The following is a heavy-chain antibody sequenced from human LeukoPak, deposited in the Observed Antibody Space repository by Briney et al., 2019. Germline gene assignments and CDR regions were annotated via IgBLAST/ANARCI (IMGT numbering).Heavy chain of an antibody. J-gene: IGHJ4*02. V-gene: IGHV1-46*01. CDR1: GYTFTSYY. Sequence: ASVKVSCKASGYTFTSYYMHWVRQAPGQGLEWMGIINPNGGSTNYAQKFQGRVTMTRDTSTSTVYMELSSLRSEDTAVYYCARDFLYDFWSGYWSYFEYWGQGTLVTVSS. D-gene: IGHD3-3*01. CDR2: INPNGGST. CDR3: ARDFLYDFWSGYWSYFEY.